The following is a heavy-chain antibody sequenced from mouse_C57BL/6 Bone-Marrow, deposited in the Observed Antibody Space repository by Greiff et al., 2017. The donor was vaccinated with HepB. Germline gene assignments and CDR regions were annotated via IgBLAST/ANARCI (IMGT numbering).Heavy chain of an antibody. CDR2: IHPNSGST. Sequence: QVQLKESGAELVKPGASVKLSCKASGYTFTSYWMHWVKQRPGQGLEWIGMIHPNSGSTNYNEKFKSKATLTVDKSSSTAYMQLSSLTSEDSAVYYCARTSYYGSSPDYWGQGTTLTVSS. CDR3: ARTSYYGSSPDY. CDR1: GYTFTSYW. D-gene: IGHD1-1*01. V-gene: IGHV1-64*01. J-gene: IGHJ2*01.